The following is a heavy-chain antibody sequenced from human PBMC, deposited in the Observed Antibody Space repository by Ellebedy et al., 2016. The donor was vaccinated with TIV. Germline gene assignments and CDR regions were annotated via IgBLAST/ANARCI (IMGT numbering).Heavy chain of an antibody. D-gene: IGHD5-12*01. CDR1: GGSFSGYY. J-gene: IGHJ4*02. CDR3: ARDEVDSQSFDY. Sequence: LRLSCAVYGGSFSGYYWSWIRQPPGKGLEWIGEINHSGSTNYNPSLKSRVTISVDTSKNQFSLKLSSVTAADTAVYYCARDEVDSQSFDYWGQGTLVTVSS. V-gene: IGHV4-34*09. CDR2: INHSGST.